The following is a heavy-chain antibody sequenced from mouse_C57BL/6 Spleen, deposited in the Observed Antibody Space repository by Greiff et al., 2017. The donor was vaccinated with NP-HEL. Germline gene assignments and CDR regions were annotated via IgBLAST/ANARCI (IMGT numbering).Heavy chain of an antibody. Sequence: VQLQQSGPELVKPGASVKMSCKASGYTFTDYNMHWVKQSHGKSLEWIGYINPNNGGTSYNQKFKGKATLTVNKSSSTAYMELHSLTSEDSAVYYCARINYGNYYAMDYWGQGTSVTVSS. D-gene: IGHD2-1*01. V-gene: IGHV1-22*01. CDR1: GYTFTDYN. CDR2: INPNNGGT. J-gene: IGHJ4*01. CDR3: ARINYGNYYAMDY.